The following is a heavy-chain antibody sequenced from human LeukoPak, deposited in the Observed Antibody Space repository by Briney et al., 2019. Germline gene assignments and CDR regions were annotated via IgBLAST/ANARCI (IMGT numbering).Heavy chain of an antibody. CDR3: ARGPTALYCSGGSCYVPFFDY. CDR1: GYTFTSYG. J-gene: IGHJ4*02. D-gene: IGHD2-15*01. V-gene: IGHV1-8*03. CDR2: MNPNSGNT. Sequence: ASVKVSCKASGYTFTSYGISWVRQATGQGLEWMGWMNPNSGNTGYAQKFQGRVTITRNTSISTAYMELSSLRSEDTAVYYCARGPTALYCSGGSCYVPFFDYWGQGTLVTVSS.